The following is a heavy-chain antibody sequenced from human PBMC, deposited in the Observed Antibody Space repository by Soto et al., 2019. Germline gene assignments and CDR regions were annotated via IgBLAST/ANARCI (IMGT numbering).Heavy chain of an antibody. CDR3: AAQGIRRPSDS. Sequence: GGSLRLSCVASGLTFSSYAMSWVRQAPGKGLEWVSTISGSGASKYYGDSVKGRFTISRDNSKNTLFLQMNSLRAEDTAGYYCAAQGIRRPSDSWGQGALVTVSS. V-gene: IGHV3-23*01. J-gene: IGHJ4*02. D-gene: IGHD2-21*01. CDR1: GLTFSSYA. CDR2: ISGSGASK.